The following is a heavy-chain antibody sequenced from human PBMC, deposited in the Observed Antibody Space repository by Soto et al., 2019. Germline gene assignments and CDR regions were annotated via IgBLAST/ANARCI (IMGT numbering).Heavy chain of an antibody. Sequence: QVQLVQSGAEVKKPGSSVKVSCKASGGTFSSYAISWVRQAPGQGLEGMGGIIPIFGTANYAQKYQGRVTITADESTSTADLELRSLRSEDTAVYYCARDLAQGRSSGHSDYWREETLVTVSS. J-gene: IGHJ4*02. CDR2: IIPIFGTA. CDR3: ARDLAQGRSSGHSDY. D-gene: IGHD1-26*01. V-gene: IGHV1-69*01. CDR1: GGTFSSYA.